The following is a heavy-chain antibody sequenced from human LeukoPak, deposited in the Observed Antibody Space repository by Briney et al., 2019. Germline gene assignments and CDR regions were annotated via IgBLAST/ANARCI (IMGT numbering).Heavy chain of an antibody. CDR2: MNPRGGST. Sequence: ASVKVSCKPSGYLFFPSYMHWVRQAPRQGLEGMGIMNPRGGSTSYAQKFQGRDTMSRDTSTSTVYMELSSLRSVDTAVYYCARADIRPGWFDPWGEGTLVTVSS. V-gene: IGHV1-46*01. CDR3: ARADIRPGWFDP. D-gene: IGHD2-15*01. J-gene: IGHJ5*02. CDR1: GYLFFPSY.